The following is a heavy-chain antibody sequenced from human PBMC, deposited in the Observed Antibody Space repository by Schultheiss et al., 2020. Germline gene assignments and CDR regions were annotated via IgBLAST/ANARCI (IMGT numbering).Heavy chain of an antibody. J-gene: IGHJ6*02. CDR3: ARVQYSSSWYTDYYYYGMDV. CDR1: GFTFSDYY. Sequence: GGSLRLSCAASGFTFSDYYMSWIRQAPGKGLEWVSYISSSSSYTNYADSVKGRFTISRDNAKNSLYLQMNSLRAEDTAVYYCARVQYSSSWYTDYYYYGMDVWGQGTLVTVSS. V-gene: IGHV3-11*05. D-gene: IGHD6-13*01. CDR2: ISSSSSYT.